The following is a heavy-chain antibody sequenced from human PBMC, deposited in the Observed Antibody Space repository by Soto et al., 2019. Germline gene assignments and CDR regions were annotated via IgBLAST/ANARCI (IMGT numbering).Heavy chain of an antibody. CDR1: GYTFSNYD. J-gene: IGHJ4*02. CDR3: ARVMGSVDF. CDR2: MNPKSGYT. D-gene: IGHD1-26*01. Sequence: QVQLVQSGAEVKKPGTSVRISCKTSGYTFSNYDINWVRQAAGQGIEWMGWMNPKSGYTGSARNFQGRVTMTRDTSMTTAYMELSSLRSEDTAMYYCARVMGSVDFWGQGTLVTVSS. V-gene: IGHV1-8*01.